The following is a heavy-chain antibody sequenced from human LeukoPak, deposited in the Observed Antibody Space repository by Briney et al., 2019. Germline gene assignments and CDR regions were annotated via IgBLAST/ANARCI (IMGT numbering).Heavy chain of an antibody. CDR2: IYYSGST. CDR1: AASISSGGYY. D-gene: IGHD2-2*01. CDR3: ARDPQYCSSTSCNNWFDP. J-gene: IGHJ5*02. Sequence: SRTLSPTCTVSAASISSGGYYWSWIRQHPGKGLEWIGYIYYSGSTYYNPSLKSRVTISVDTSKNQFSLKLSSVTAADTAVYYCARDPQYCSSTSCNNWFDPWGQGTLVRVSS. V-gene: IGHV4-31*03.